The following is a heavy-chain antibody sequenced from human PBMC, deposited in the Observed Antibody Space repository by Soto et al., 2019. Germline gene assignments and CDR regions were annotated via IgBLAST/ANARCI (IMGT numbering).Heavy chain of an antibody. V-gene: IGHV4-4*07. CDR3: ARCARVVGEGRWFDP. J-gene: IGHJ5*02. Sequence: QVQLQESGPGLVKPSESLSLTCTVSGGSISSYYWTSIRQPAGKGLEWTGRIYTRGSTNYNPSLKSRVTLSVGTSKTQFYLTLSSVTAADTAVYYCARCARVVGEGRWFDPWGQGTLVTVSS. D-gene: IGHD2-15*01. CDR2: IYTRGST. CDR1: GGSISSYY.